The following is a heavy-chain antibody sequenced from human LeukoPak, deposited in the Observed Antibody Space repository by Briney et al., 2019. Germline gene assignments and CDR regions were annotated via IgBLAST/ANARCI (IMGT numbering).Heavy chain of an antibody. Sequence: SETLSLTCTVSGGSISSYYWSWIRQPPGKGLEWIGYLYYSGSTNYNPSLKSRVTISVDTSKNQFSLKLSSVTAADTAVYYCARVGKSGDSYGYWYFDLWGRGTLVTVSS. CDR1: GGSISSYY. CDR3: ARVGKSGDSYGYWYFDL. D-gene: IGHD5-18*01. J-gene: IGHJ2*01. CDR2: LYYSGST. V-gene: IGHV4-59*01.